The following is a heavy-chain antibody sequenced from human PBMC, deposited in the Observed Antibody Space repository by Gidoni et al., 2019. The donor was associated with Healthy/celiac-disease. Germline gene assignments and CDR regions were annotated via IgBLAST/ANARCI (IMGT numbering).Heavy chain of an antibody. V-gene: IGHV3-21*01. Sequence: EVQLLDSGRGLVKPGGSLSLCCAASGFTFSSASINWVRQAPGKGLEWASSTSSSSSYIYYSDSVKGRFTISRDNAKNSLYLQMNSLRAEETAVYHCARAMVLWSHTGGYYYGMDVWGQVTTVTVPS. CDR2: TSSSSSYI. D-gene: IGHD3-10*01. CDR3: ARAMVLWSHTGGYYYGMDV. J-gene: IGHJ6*02. CDR1: GFTFSSAS.